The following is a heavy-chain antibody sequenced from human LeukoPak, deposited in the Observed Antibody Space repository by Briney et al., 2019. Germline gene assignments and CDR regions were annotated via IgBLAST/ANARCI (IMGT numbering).Heavy chain of an antibody. V-gene: IGHV3-11*04. J-gene: IGHJ4*02. CDR2: ISSSGSTI. CDR1: GFTFSDYY. D-gene: IGHD2-2*01. Sequence: GGSLRLSCAASGFTFSDYYMSWIRQAPGKGLEWVSYISSSGSTIHYADSVKGRFTISRDNAKNSLYLQMNNLRAEDTAAFYCARGFCSSTSCEKDVDYWGQGTLVTVSS. CDR3: ARGFCSSTSCEKDVDY.